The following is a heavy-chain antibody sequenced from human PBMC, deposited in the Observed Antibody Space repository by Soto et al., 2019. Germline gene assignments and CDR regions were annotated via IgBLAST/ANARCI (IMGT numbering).Heavy chain of an antibody. Sequence: PSETLALTCTFSGGSISSSSDYWGWIRQPPGKGLEWIGSIYYSGSTYYNPSLKSRVTISVDTANNQFSLQLNSVTPDDTAVYYCVRLIGNRLLASWGQGTLVTVSS. J-gene: IGHJ5*02. V-gene: IGHV4-39*01. CDR3: VRLIGNRLLAS. D-gene: IGHD3-3*02. CDR2: IYYSGST. CDR1: GGSISSSSDY.